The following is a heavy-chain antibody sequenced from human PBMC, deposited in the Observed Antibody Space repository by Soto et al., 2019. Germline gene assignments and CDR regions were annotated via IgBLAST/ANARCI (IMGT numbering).Heavy chain of an antibody. Sequence: PSETLSLTCSVSGGSISGHYWTWIRQSPGKGLEWIGYISYSGSTNYNPSLKSRVTISVDTSKNQFSLKMSSVTAADTAVYYCARVGSSGWSPDYWGRGTLVTVSS. CDR1: GGSISGHY. D-gene: IGHD6-19*01. J-gene: IGHJ4*02. CDR2: ISYSGST. V-gene: IGHV4-59*11. CDR3: ARVGSSGWSPDY.